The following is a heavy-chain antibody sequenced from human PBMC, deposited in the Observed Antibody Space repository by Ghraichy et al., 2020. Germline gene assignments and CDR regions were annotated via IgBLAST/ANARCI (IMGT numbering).Heavy chain of an antibody. V-gene: IGHV4-34*01. D-gene: IGHD6-19*01. CDR3: ARVVSGWYGEDY. CDR1: GGSFSGYY. Sequence: SETLSLTCAVYGGSFSGYYWSWIRQPPGKGLEWIGEINHSGSTNYNPSLKSRVTISVDTSKNQFSLKLSSVTAADTAVYYCARVVSGWYGEDYWGQGTLVTVSS. CDR2: INHSGST. J-gene: IGHJ4*02.